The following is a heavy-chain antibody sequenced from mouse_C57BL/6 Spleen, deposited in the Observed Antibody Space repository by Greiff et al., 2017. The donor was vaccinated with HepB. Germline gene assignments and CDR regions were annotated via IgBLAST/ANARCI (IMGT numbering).Heavy chain of an antibody. D-gene: IGHD3-1*01. CDR1: GYTFTSYW. V-gene: IGHV1-59*01. CDR2: IDPSDSYT. J-gene: IGHJ2*01. Sequence: VQLQQPGAELVRPGTSVKLSCKASGYTFTSYWMHWVKQRPGQGLEWIGVIDPSDSYTNYNQKFKGNATLTVDTSSSTAYMHLSRLTSEDAAVYYCTSSGESRAFDYWGQGTTLTVSS. CDR3: TSSGESRAFDY.